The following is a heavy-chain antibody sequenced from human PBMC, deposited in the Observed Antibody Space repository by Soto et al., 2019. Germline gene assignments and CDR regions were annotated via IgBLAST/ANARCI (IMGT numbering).Heavy chain of an antibody. J-gene: IGHJ3*02. CDR1: GFTFSSYS. D-gene: IGHD6-13*01. V-gene: IGHV3-21*01. Sequence: GGSLRLSCAASGFTFSSYSMNWVRQAPGQGLEWVSSISSSSSYIYYADSVKGRFTISRDNAKNSVYLQMNSLRAEDTAVYYCARESAAAGLSAFDIWGQGTMVNVSS. CDR2: ISSSSSYI. CDR3: ARESAAAGLSAFDI.